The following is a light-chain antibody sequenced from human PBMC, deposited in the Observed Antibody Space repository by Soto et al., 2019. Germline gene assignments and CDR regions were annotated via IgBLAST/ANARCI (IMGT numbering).Light chain of an antibody. J-gene: IGLJ1*01. CDR1: SSDVGGYNY. CDR3: CSYAGSYTHYV. V-gene: IGLV2-11*01. Sequence: QLVLTQPRSVSGSPGQSITISCTGTSSDVGGYNYVSWYRQHPGKAPKLMIYDVSKRPSGVPDRFSGSKSGNTASLTISGLQAEDEADYYCCSYAGSYTHYVFGTGTKLTVL. CDR2: DVS.